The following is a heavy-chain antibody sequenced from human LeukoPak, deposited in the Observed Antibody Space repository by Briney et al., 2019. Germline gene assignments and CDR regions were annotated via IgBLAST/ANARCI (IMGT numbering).Heavy chain of an antibody. Sequence: GGSLRLSCAASGFTVSSNYMSWVRQAPGKGVEWVSIIYGHRTTSYPHSLTPPFTISIDNSKNTLYLQMNNLIADDTAVYYCAIDLGYTHGFRYWRQGTLVTVSS. CDR3: AIDLGYTHGFRY. CDR1: GFTVSSNY. CDR2: IYGHRTT. D-gene: IGHD2-8*01. J-gene: IGHJ4*02. V-gene: IGHV3-53*01.